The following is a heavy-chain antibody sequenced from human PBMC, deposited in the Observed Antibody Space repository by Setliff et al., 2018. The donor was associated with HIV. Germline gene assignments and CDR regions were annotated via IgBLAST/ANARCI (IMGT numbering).Heavy chain of an antibody. J-gene: IGHJ4*02. CDR2: INPNTGGT. CDR3: GRGKHYSSGSPPLYDS. V-gene: IGHV1-2*06. Sequence: ASVKVSCKTSGYTFTGYYIHWVRQVPGQGLEWMGRINPNTGGTDYAQKFQGRVTMTGDASTNTAYMELSSLRSEDTAVFYCGRGKHYSSGSPPLYDSWGQGTLVTVSS. CDR1: GYTFTGYY. D-gene: IGHD3-10*01.